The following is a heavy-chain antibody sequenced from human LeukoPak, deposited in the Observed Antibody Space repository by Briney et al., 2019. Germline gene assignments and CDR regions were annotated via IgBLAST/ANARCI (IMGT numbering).Heavy chain of an antibody. CDR2: IYSTGST. D-gene: IGHD4-11*01. Sequence: SETLSLTCTVSGGSISSGSYYWSWIRQPAGKGLEWIGRIYSTGSTNYNSSLKGRVTISVDTSRNQFSLRLSSVTAADTAVYYCARDDYKENEYYFDFWGQGTLVTVSS. J-gene: IGHJ4*02. CDR1: GGSISSGSYY. V-gene: IGHV4-61*02. CDR3: ARDDYKENEYYFDF.